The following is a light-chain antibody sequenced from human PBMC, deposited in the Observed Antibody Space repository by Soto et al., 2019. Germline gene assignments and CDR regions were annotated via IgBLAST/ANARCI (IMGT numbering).Light chain of an antibody. CDR1: QSVNSN. J-gene: IGKJ1*01. CDR3: QQYNDWPLA. V-gene: IGKV3-15*01. CDR2: GAS. Sequence: ETEMTQSPATLSVSPGERTTLSCRASQSVNSNLAWYQQKPGQAPRLLIYGASTRTTGLPASFSGSGSGTEFTLTISSLQSEDFADYYCQQYNDWPLAFGQATTVEIK.